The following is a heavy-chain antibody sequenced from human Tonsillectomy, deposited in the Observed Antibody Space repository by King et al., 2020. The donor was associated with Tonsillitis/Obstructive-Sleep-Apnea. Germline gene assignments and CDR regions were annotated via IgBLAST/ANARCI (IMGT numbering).Heavy chain of an antibody. CDR2: IKQDGSEK. CDR3: ASLRYYDYVWGSYRYRPLYWYFDL. V-gene: IGHV3-7*03. CDR1: GFTFSSYW. D-gene: IGHD3-16*02. Sequence: VQLVESGGGLVQPGGSLRLSCAASGFTFSSYWMSWVRQAPGKGLEWVANIKQDGSEKYYVDSVKGRFTISRDNAKNSLYLQMNSVRAEDTAVYYCASLRYYDYVWGSYRYRPLYWYFDLWGRGTLVTVSS. J-gene: IGHJ2*01.